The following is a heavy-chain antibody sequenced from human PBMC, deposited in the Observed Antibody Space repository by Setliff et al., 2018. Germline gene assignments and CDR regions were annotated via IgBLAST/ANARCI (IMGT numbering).Heavy chain of an antibody. CDR3: TRGRQNYYYMDV. CDR1: DDSISSRHYY. V-gene: IGHV4-61*02. J-gene: IGHJ6*03. Sequence: PSETLSLTCTVSDDSISSRHYYWSWIRQPAGKGLEWVGRISSNGRTNYNPSLEGRVSMSVDTSKNQISLHLTSMTTADTALYYCTRGRQNYYYMDVWGKGTTVTVSS. CDR2: ISSNGRT.